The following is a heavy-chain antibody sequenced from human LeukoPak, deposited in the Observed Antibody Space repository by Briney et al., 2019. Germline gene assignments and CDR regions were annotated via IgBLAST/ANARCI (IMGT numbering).Heavy chain of an antibody. CDR2: ISSSSSTI. CDR3: ASGSGYSYGDYYFDY. V-gene: IGHV3-48*01. Sequence: RPGGSLRLSCAASGFTFSSYSMTWVRQAPGKGLEWVSYISSSSSTIYYADSVKGRFTISRDNAKNSLYLQMNSLRAEDTAVYYCASGSGYSYGDYYFDYWGQGTLVTVSS. D-gene: IGHD5-18*01. J-gene: IGHJ4*02. CDR1: GFTFSSYS.